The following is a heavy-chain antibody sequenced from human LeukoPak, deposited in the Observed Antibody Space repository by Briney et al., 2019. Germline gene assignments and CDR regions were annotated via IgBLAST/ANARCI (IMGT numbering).Heavy chain of an antibody. J-gene: IGHJ4*02. Sequence: VASVKVSCKASGYTFTGYYMHWVRQAPGQGLEGMGWINPNSGGTNYVQKFQGGVTMTRDTSISTAYMELSRLRSDDTAVYYCARAPANYDYVWGSYREYYFDYWGQGTLVTVSS. CDR2: INPNSGGT. V-gene: IGHV1-2*02. CDR1: GYTFTGYY. D-gene: IGHD3-16*02. CDR3: ARAPANYDYVWGSYREYYFDY.